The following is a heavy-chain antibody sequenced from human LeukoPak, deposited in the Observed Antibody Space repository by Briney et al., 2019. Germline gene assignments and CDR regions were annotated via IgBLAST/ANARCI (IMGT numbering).Heavy chain of an antibody. V-gene: IGHV3-7*01. D-gene: IGHD6-13*01. CDR2: VKQDGTEK. CDR3: ARAGGTSWADY. Sequence: GGSLRLSCEASGFTFRDDWMTWVRQAPGKGLEWVANVKQDGTEKFYVDSVKGRFTISRDNGKNSLYLQMNSLRVEDTAIYYCARAGGTSWADYWGQGTLVTVSS. CDR1: GFTFRDDW. J-gene: IGHJ4*02.